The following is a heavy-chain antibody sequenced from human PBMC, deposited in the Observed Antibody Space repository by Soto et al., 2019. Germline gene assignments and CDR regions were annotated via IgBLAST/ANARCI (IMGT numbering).Heavy chain of an antibody. CDR2: ISAYNGNT. J-gene: IGHJ6*02. CDR1: GYTFTSYG. CDR3: ARAQRGYSYAIGMDV. D-gene: IGHD5-18*01. V-gene: IGHV1-18*04. Sequence: ASVKVSCKASGYTFTSYGISWVRQAPGQGIEWMGWISAYNGNTNYAQKLQGRVTMTTDTSTSTAYMELRSLRSDDTAVYYCARAQRGYSYAIGMDVWGQGTTVTVSS.